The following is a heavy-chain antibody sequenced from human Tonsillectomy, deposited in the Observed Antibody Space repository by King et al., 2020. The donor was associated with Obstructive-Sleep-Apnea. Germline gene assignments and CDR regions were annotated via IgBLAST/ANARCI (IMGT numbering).Heavy chain of an antibody. J-gene: IGHJ4*02. V-gene: IGHV4-4*02. CDR1: GGSISSSNW. Sequence: VQLQESGPGLVKPSGTLSLTCAVSGGSISSSNWWSWVRQPPGKGLEWIGEIYHSGSTNYNPSLKSRVTISVDNSKNQFSLKLGSVTAADTAVYYCARGHSYSSGWGDYWGQGTLVTVSS. CDR2: IYHSGST. D-gene: IGHD6-19*01. CDR3: ARGHSYSSGWGDY.